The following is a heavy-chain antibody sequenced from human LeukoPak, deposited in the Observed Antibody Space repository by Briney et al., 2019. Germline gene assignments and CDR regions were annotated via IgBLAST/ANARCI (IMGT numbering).Heavy chain of an antibody. V-gene: IGHV4-38-2*02. D-gene: IGHD3-10*01. CDR2: IYHSGRT. Sequence: SETLSLTCTVSNDSISSYYWGWIRQTPGKGLEWIASIYHSGRTFYNPSLRSRVTISVQTSENQFSLKLRSVTAADTAVYYCARVLDYYVSGTYGFDYWGQGTLVTVSS. CDR1: NDSISSYY. J-gene: IGHJ4*02. CDR3: ARVLDYYVSGTYGFDY.